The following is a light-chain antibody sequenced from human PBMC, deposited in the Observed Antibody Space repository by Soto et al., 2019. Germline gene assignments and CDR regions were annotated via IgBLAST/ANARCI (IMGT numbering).Light chain of an antibody. J-gene: IGKJ4*01. CDR2: GSS. CDR1: QCVRIDF. Sequence: EIVSAPSPGMLALAPCERTTLSITALQCVRIDFLALHQDKFVQAPRLFIYGSSKGDTVIPDRFSGSGSGTDLSLTISRLEPEDFAVYYCRQYGTSLGFPVGGGTKVDIK. V-gene: IGKV3-20*01. CDR3: RQYGTSLGFP.